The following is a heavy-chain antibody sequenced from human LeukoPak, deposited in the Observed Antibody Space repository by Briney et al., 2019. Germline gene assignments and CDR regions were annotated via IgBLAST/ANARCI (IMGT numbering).Heavy chain of an antibody. CDR2: ITSGGAP. D-gene: IGHD6-13*01. Sequence: GGSLRLSCAASGFTFSNYAVMWVRQAPGQGLEWVSAITSGGAPRYADSVKGRFTISRDNSKNTLYLQMNSLRAEDTAVYYCARGKDSSSWYTRRYYYYGMDVWGQGTTVTVSS. V-gene: IGHV3-23*01. CDR3: ARGKDSSSWYTRRYYYYGMDV. CDR1: GFTFSNYA. J-gene: IGHJ6*02.